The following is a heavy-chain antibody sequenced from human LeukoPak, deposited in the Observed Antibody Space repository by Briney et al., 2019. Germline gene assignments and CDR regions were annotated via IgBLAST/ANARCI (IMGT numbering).Heavy chain of an antibody. CDR2: INYSGST. D-gene: IGHD2-2*01. V-gene: IGHV4-59*11. CDR1: GGSISSHY. J-gene: IGHJ4*02. CDR3: ARSSPKGYCSSTSCFDY. Sequence: SETLSLTCTVSGGSISSHYWSWIRQPPGKGLEWIGYINYSGSTNYNPSLKSRVTISVDTSKNQFSLKLSSVTAADTAVYYCARSSPKGYCSSTSCFDYWGQGTLVTVSS.